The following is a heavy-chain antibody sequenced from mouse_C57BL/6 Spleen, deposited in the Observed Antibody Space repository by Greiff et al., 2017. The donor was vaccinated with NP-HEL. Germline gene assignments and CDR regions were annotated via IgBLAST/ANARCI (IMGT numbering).Heavy chain of an antibody. CDR3: ARPYYDSYAMDY. CDR1: GFTFSSYG. CDR2: ISSGGSYT. V-gene: IGHV5-6*01. D-gene: IGHD2-4*01. Sequence: EVQLVESGGDLVKPGGSLKLSCAASGFTFSSYGMSWVRQTPDKRLEWVATISSGGSYTYYPDSVKGRFTISRDNAKNTLYLQMSSLKSEDTAMYYCARPYYDSYAMDYWGQGTSVTVSS. J-gene: IGHJ4*01.